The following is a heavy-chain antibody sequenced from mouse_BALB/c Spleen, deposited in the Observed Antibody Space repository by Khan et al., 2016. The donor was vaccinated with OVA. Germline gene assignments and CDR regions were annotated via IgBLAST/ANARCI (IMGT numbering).Heavy chain of an antibody. D-gene: IGHD1-1*01. J-gene: IGHJ3*01. V-gene: IGHV1-7*01. CDR3: ANHGSSSAWLTY. Sequence: QVQLQQSGAELAKPGASVKMSCKASGYTFTSYWMHWVKQRPGQGLEWIGYINPSTGYTEYNQRFKDKATLTADKSSSTAYMQLSSLTSEKSAVYYCANHGSSSAWLTYWGQGTLVTVSA. CDR1: GYTFTSYW. CDR2: INPSTGYT.